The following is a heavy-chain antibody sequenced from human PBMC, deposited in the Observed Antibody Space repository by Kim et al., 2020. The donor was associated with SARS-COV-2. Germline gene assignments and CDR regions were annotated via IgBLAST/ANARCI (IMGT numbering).Heavy chain of an antibody. J-gene: IGHJ6*02. V-gene: IGHV3-30*04. Sequence: GGSLRLSCAASGFTFSSYAMHWVRQAPGKGLEWVAVISYDGSNKYYADSVKGRFTISRDNSKNTLYLQMNSLRAEDTAVYYCARDTRSYGDYVWGGYYYYYGMDVWGQGTTVTVSS. CDR2: ISYDGSNK. D-gene: IGHD4-17*01. CDR3: ARDTRSYGDYVWGGYYYYYGMDV. CDR1: GFTFSSYA.